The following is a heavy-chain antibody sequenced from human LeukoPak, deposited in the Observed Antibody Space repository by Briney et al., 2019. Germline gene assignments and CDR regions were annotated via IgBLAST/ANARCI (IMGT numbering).Heavy chain of an antibody. Sequence: KAWESLRLSCAASGFTFSSYSMNWVRQAPGKGVEGVSSISISSGYINYADSVKGRFTISRDNANNSLYLQMNSLRAEDTAVYYCARVTEAPYYFDYWGQGTQVPLS. J-gene: IGHJ4*02. CDR3: ARVTEAPYYFDY. CDR2: ISISSGYI. CDR1: GFTFSSYS. V-gene: IGHV3-21*01.